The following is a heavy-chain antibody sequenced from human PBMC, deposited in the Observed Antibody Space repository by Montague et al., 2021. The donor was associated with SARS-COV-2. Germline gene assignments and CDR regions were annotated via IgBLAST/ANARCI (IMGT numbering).Heavy chain of an antibody. CDR2: IYYSGST. V-gene: IGHV4-39*01. CDR3: ASPGVYYDSSGLLGFDY. D-gene: IGHD3-22*01. CDR1: GGSISSSSYY. J-gene: IGHJ4*02. Sequence: SETLSLTCTVSGGSISSSSYYWGWIRQPPGKGLEWIGSIYYSGSTYYNPSLKSRVTISVDTSKNQFSLKLSSVTAADTAVYYCASPGVYYDSSGLLGFDYWAREPWSPSPQ.